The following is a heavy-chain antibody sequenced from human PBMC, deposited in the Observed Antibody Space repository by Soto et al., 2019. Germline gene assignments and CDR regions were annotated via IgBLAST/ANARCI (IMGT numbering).Heavy chain of an antibody. CDR3: ARDRSYGDYDA. D-gene: IGHD4-17*01. V-gene: IGHV3-7*01. CDR1: GFTFSSYG. J-gene: IGHJ5*02. Sequence: EVQLVESGGGLVQSGGSLRLSCAASGFTFSSYGMSWVRQAPGKGLEWVADINSDGSEIDYADSVKGRFTVSRDNAKNSLYLQVNSLTAEDRAVYCCARDRSYGDYDAWGQGTLVTVSS. CDR2: INSDGSEI.